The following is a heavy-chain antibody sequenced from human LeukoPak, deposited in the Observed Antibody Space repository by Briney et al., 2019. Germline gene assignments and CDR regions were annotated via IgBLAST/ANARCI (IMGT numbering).Heavy chain of an antibody. Sequence: GGSLRLSCAASGFTFSSYAMHWVRQAPGKGLEWVAVISYDGSNKYYADSVKGRFTISRDNSKNTLYLQMNSLRAEDTAVYYCARDIGSSGSFGYFDYWGQGTLVTVSS. CDR2: ISYDGSNK. V-gene: IGHV3-30-3*01. J-gene: IGHJ4*02. D-gene: IGHD1-26*01. CDR3: ARDIGSSGSFGYFDY. CDR1: GFTFSSYA.